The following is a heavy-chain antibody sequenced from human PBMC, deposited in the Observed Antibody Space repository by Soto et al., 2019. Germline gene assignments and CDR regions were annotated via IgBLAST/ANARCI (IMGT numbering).Heavy chain of an antibody. D-gene: IGHD3-16*01. V-gene: IGHV4-61*01. Sequence: SETLSLTCAVSGDSVSNDNYYWSWIRQPPGKGLEWIGYIYYSGTTNYNSYLKSRLSLSVDMSKNQFSLKLASVTAADTAVYFCARSQRGRTAFTFDYWGQGALVTVSS. CDR3: ARSQRGRTAFTFDY. CDR1: GDSVSNDNYY. J-gene: IGHJ4*02. CDR2: IYYSGTT.